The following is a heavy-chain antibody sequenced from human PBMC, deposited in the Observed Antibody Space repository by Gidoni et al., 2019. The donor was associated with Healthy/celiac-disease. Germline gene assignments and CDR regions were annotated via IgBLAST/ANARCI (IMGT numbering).Heavy chain of an antibody. D-gene: IGHD2-21*01. J-gene: IGHJ3*02. V-gene: IGHV3-48*02. CDR2: ISSSSSTI. CDR1: GFPFSSYS. CDR3: ARGGLFDGAFDI. Sequence: EVQLVESGGGLVQPGGSLSLSCSASGFPFSSYSMNWVRQAPGKGLEWVSYISSSSSTIYYADSVKGRFTISRDNAKNSLYLQMNSLRDEDTAVYYCARGGLFDGAFDIWGQGTMVTVSS.